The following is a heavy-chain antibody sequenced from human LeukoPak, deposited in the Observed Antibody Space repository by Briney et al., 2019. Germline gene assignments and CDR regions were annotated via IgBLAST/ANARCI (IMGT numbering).Heavy chain of an antibody. Sequence: SETLSLTCTVSGGSISSGGYYWSWIRQHPGKGLEWIGYIYYSGSTYYNPSLKSRVTISVDTSKDQFSLKLSSVTAADTAVYYCASLPAANGDYFVYWGQGTLVTVSS. J-gene: IGHJ4*02. CDR1: GGSISSGGYY. D-gene: IGHD2-2*01. CDR2: IYYSGST. CDR3: ASLPAANGDYFVY. V-gene: IGHV4-31*03.